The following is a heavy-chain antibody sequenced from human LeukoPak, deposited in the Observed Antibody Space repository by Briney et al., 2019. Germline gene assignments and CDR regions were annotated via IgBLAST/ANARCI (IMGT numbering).Heavy chain of an antibody. Sequence: GGSLRLSCAASGFTFSSYTMNWVRQAPGKGLEWVSYISSGNSNIYYADSVKGRFTISRDNSKDTLYLQMVRLRAEDTAVYSCAKDRHSSGWLDDYWGQGTLVTVSS. CDR2: ISSGNSNI. D-gene: IGHD6-19*01. CDR3: AKDRHSSGWLDDY. CDR1: GFTFSSYT. J-gene: IGHJ4*02. V-gene: IGHV3-48*01.